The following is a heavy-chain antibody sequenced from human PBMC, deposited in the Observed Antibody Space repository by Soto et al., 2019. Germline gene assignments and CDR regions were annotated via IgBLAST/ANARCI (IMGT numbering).Heavy chain of an antibody. D-gene: IGHD6-19*01. Sequence: QITLKESGPTLVKPTQTLTLTCTFSGFSLSTSGVGVGWIRQPPGKALEWLALIYWDDDKRYSPSLKSRLTITKDTSKKQVVLTMTNMDPVDTATYYCARTYSSGWYQEYWGQGTLVTVSS. CDR2: IYWDDDK. CDR1: GFSLSTSGVG. J-gene: IGHJ4*02. CDR3: ARTYSSGWYQEY. V-gene: IGHV2-5*02.